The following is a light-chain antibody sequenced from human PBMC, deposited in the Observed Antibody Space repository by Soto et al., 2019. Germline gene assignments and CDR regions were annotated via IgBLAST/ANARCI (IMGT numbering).Light chain of an antibody. V-gene: IGLV2-8*01. CDR3: SSFASSNTWV. J-gene: IGLJ3*02. Sequence: QSALTQPPSASGSPGQSVTISCTGTSSDVGAYNYVSWYQQHAGKYPKLVIYEVTKRPSGVPDRFSGSKSANTASLTVSGLQAEDEADYYCSSFASSNTWVFGGGTKLTVL. CDR1: SSDVGAYNY. CDR2: EVT.